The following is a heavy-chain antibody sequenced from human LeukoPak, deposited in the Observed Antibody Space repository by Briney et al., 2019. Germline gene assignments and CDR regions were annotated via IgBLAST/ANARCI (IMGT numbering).Heavy chain of an antibody. D-gene: IGHD5-24*01. CDR3: ARWRVGARRDGYNYFDY. CDR2: IYYTGST. V-gene: IGHV4-39*07. J-gene: IGHJ4*02. Sequence: SETLSLTCAVSGASISGSGYYLGWIRQPPGKGLEWIGNIYYTGSTYYNASLQSRVTISIDMSKNQFSLKLSSVTAADTAVYYCARWRVGARRDGYNYFDYWGQGTLVTVSS. CDR1: GASISGSGYY.